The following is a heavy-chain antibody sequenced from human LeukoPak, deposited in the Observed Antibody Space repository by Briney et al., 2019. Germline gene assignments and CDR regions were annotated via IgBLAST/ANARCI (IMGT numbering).Heavy chain of an antibody. CDR2: ISSSSSYI. CDR3: ASSATLGALDI. D-gene: IGHD2/OR15-2a*01. Sequence: PGGPLRLSCAASGFTFSSYSMNWVRQAPGKGLEWVSSISSSSSYIYYADSVKGRFTISRDNAKNSLYLQMNSLRAEDTAVYYCASSATLGALDIWGQGTMVTVSS. J-gene: IGHJ3*02. CDR1: GFTFSSYS. V-gene: IGHV3-21*01.